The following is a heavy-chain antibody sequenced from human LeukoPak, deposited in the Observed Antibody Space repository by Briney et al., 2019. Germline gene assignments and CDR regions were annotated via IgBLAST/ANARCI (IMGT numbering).Heavy chain of an antibody. V-gene: IGHV4-39*07. J-gene: IGHJ3*02. CDR2: IYYSGST. CDR3: ASGPTMIVSRDAFDI. D-gene: IGHD3-22*01. Sequence: SETLSLTCTVSGGSISSSSYYWGWIRQPPGKGLEWIGSIYYSGSTYYNPSLKSRVTISVDTSKNQFSLKLSSVTAADTAVYYCASGPTMIVSRDAFDIWGQGTMVTVSS. CDR1: GGSISSSSYY.